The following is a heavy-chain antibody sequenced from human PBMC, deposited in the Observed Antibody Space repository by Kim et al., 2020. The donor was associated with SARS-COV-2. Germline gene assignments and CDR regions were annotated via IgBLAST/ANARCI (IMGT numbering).Heavy chain of an antibody. Sequence: SETLSLTCTVSGGSISSGGYYWSWIRQHAGKGLEWIGYIYYSGSTYYNPSLKSRVTISVDTSKNQFSLKLSSVTAADTAVYYCARVITIFGMVIGIDYWGQGTLVTVSS. CDR1: GGSISSGGYY. D-gene: IGHD3-3*01. CDR2: IYYSGST. CDR3: ARVITIFGMVIGIDY. J-gene: IGHJ4*02. V-gene: IGHV4-31*03.